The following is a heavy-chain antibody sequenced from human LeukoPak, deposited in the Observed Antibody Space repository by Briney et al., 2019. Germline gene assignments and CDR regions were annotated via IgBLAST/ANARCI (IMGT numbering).Heavy chain of an antibody. CDR1: GFTFSTYS. Sequence: GESLKISCKGSGFTFSTYSFAWVRQVSGKGVEWMGIIYPGDSDTRYSPSFQGQVTISADKSISTAYLQWSSLKASDTAMYYCARTGHGSGSYYNEDYWGQGTLVTVSS. D-gene: IGHD3-10*01. CDR3: ARTGHGSGSYYNEDY. CDR2: IYPGDSDT. J-gene: IGHJ4*02. V-gene: IGHV5-51*01.